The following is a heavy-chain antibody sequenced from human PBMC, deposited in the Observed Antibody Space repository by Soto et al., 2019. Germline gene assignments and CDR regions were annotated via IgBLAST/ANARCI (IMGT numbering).Heavy chain of an antibody. D-gene: IGHD5-12*01. J-gene: IGHJ6*02. Sequence: PSETLSLTCTVSGGSISSGGYYWSWIRQHPGKGLEWIGYIYYSGSTYYNPSLKSRVTISVDTSKNQFSLKLSSVTAADTAVYYCARDIVATSGYYYGMDVWGQGTTVTV. V-gene: IGHV4-31*03. CDR1: GGSISSGGYY. CDR3: ARDIVATSGYYYGMDV. CDR2: IYYSGST.